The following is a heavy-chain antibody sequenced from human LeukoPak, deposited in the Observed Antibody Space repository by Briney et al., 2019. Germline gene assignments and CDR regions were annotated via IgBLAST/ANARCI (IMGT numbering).Heavy chain of an antibody. CDR2: IKQDGYEK. D-gene: IGHD1-26*01. Sequence: GGSLRLSCAASGFTFSGCWMSWVRQTPEKGLEWLANIKQDGYEKYYVDSVKGRFTISRDNAKNSLYLQMNSLRADDTAIYYCARDKIVGPTTLDYWGQGTLVTVSS. J-gene: IGHJ4*02. CDR1: GFTFSGCW. V-gene: IGHV3-7*01. CDR3: ARDKIVGPTTLDY.